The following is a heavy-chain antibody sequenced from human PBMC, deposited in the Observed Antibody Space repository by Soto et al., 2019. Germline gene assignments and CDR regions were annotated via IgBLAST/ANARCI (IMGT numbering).Heavy chain of an antibody. CDR2: IHHSGST. CDR1: GASISSEQY. CDR3: ARSFGWYAIDQ. J-gene: IGHJ4*02. D-gene: IGHD6-19*01. V-gene: IGHV4-4*02. Sequence: QMQLQGSGPGLVKASETLSLTCAVSGASISSEQYWTWVRQPPGKGLEWIGDIHHSGSTNNNPSLRSRLIMSVDTSKNQFSLNLNSVTAADTAVYYCARSFGWYAIDQWGQGTLVTVSS.